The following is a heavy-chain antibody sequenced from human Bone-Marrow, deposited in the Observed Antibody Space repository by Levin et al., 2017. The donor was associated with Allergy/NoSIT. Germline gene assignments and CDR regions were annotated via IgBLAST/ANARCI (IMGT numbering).Heavy chain of an antibody. Sequence: GGSLRLSCAASGFTLSNYYMHWVRQAPGKGLVWVSRVISDGSITDYADSVKGRFTISRDNARNTLYLQMNSLRAEDTAVYYCARGGCSSTSCLDNWGQGILVTVSS. CDR2: VISDGSIT. CDR1: GFTLSNYY. CDR3: ARGGCSSTSCLDN. D-gene: IGHD2-2*01. J-gene: IGHJ4*02. V-gene: IGHV3-74*01.